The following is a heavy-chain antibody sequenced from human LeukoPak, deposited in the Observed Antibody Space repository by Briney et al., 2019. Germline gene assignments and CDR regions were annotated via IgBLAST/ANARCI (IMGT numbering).Heavy chain of an antibody. CDR3: GDEWGLLFH. J-gene: IGHJ4*02. Sequence: GGSLRLSCAASGFTFSSYAMSWVRQAPGKGLEWVSAISGSGAGTYYADSVKGRFTISRDNAKNTLYLQMNSLRAEDTAVYYCGDEWGLLFHWGQGTLVTVSS. D-gene: IGHD1-26*01. CDR1: GFTFSSYA. CDR2: ISGSGAGT. V-gene: IGHV3-23*01.